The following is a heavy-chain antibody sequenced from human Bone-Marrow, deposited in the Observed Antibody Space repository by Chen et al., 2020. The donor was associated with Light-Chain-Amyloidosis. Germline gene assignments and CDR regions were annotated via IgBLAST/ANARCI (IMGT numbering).Heavy chain of an antibody. J-gene: IGHJ4*02. CDR2: VSSDGSSK. CDR1: GFTFKNFA. CDR3: ATSVDYAKSSRTPPFDK. D-gene: IGHD2-2*01. V-gene: IGHV3-30-3*01. Sequence: GGSLRLSCAASGFTFKNFAMHWVRLAPGKGLQWVAMVSSDGSSKFYADSVKARFTVSTDSSKRTLYLQMNPLTTEDTAVYFCATSVDYAKSSRTPPFDKWGQGAQVTVSA.